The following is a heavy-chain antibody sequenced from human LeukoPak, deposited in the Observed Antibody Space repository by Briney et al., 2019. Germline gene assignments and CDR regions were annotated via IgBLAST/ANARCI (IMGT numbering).Heavy chain of an antibody. V-gene: IGHV1-2*02. CDR3: ARGIGSGSYGRFDP. CDR2: IDPNSGGT. CDR1: GYTFTAYY. D-gene: IGHD3-10*01. J-gene: IGHJ5*02. Sequence: ASVKVSCKASGYTFTAYYMHWVRQAPGQGLEWMGWIDPNSGGTNYAQTFQGRVTMTRDPSISTSYMELSRLTSDDTAVYYCARGIGSGSYGRFDPWGQGTLVTVSS.